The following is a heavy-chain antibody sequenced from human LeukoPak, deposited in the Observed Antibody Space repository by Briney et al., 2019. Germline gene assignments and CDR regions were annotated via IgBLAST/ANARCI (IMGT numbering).Heavy chain of an antibody. Sequence: GGSLRLSCAASGFTVSSYSMHWVRQAPGKGLEYASAISANGRSTYYASSVKGRFTISRDNSKNTLYLQMGSLRAEDLAVYYCARVGLGSGFDYWGQGTLVTVSS. D-gene: IGHD1-26*01. CDR3: ARVGLGSGFDY. CDR1: GFTVSSYS. V-gene: IGHV3-64*01. CDR2: ISANGRST. J-gene: IGHJ4*02.